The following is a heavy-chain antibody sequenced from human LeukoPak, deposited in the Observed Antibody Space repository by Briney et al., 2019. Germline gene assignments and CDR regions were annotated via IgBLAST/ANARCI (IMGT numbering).Heavy chain of an antibody. CDR1: GYTLTGYY. Sequence: ASVKVSCKASGYTLTGYYFHWVRQAPGQGLEWMGWINPNSGGTNYAQKFQGRVTMTRDTSISAAYMELSRLRSDDTAVYYCANRYNWNDFQSNAFDIWGHGTMLTVSS. CDR3: ANRYNWNDFQSNAFDI. V-gene: IGHV1-2*02. J-gene: IGHJ3*02. D-gene: IGHD1-20*01. CDR2: INPNSGGT.